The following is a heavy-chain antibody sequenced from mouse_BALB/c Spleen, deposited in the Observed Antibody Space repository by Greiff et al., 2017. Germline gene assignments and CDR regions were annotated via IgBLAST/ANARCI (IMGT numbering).Heavy chain of an antibody. D-gene: IGHD1-2*01. Sequence: EVMLVESGGGLVQPGGSRKLSCAASGFTFSSFGMHWVRQAPEKGLEWVAYISSGSSTIYYADTVKGRFTISRDNPKNTLFLQMTSLRSEDTAMYYCASKSITTATWGYAMDYWGQGTSVTVSS. CDR2: ISSGSSTI. V-gene: IGHV5-17*02. CDR3: ASKSITTATWGYAMDY. J-gene: IGHJ4*01. CDR1: GFTFSSFG.